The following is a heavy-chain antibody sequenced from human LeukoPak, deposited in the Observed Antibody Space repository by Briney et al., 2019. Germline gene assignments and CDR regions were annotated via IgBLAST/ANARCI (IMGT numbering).Heavy chain of an antibody. J-gene: IGHJ2*01. V-gene: IGHV4-59*01. CDR1: GGSISSYY. CDR3: ARAVYDSSGYYSDWYFDL. D-gene: IGHD3-22*01. Sequence: PSETLSLTCTVSGGSISSYYWSWIRQPPGKGLEWIGYTYYSGGTNYNPSLKSRVTISVDTSKNQFSLKLSSVTAADTAVYYCARAVYDSSGYYSDWYFDLWGRGTLVTVSS. CDR2: TYYSGGT.